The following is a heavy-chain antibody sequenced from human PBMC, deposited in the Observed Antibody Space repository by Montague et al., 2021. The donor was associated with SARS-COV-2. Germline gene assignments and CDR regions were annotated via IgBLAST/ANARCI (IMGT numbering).Heavy chain of an antibody. D-gene: IGHD3-10*01. CDR3: AATDYDASGKFDV. J-gene: IGHJ4*02. Sequence: SETLSLTCTVSGGSISSYFWSWIRQSPGKGLEWIGYIYYSGTTNYNPALKSRVAISLETSKNQFSLKLNSVTAADTAAYYCAATDYDASGKFDVWGQGTWVTVSS. CDR2: IYYSGTT. V-gene: IGHV4-59*12. CDR1: GGSISSYF.